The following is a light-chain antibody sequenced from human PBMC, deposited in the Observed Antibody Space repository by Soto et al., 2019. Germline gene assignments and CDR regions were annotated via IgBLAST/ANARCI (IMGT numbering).Light chain of an antibody. CDR2: AVS. J-gene: IGKJ3*01. CDR3: QQSYSTLFP. CDR1: QTGISY. V-gene: IGKV1-39*01. Sequence: IQMTQFQSSLYASVGDRVTITCRAVQTGISYLNWYQQQPGRAPNLLIYAVSNLQSGVPSRISGSGSGTEFTLTISDLQPEDVATYYCQQSYSTLFPFCPGTNVAIK.